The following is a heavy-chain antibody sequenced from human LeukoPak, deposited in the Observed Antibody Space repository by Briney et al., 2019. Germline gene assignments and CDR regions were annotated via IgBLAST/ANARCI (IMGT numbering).Heavy chain of an antibody. Sequence: SETLSLTCVLSGGSIITNDYWWGWVRQPPGAGLEWIGTIDHAGTTFYNVSLKSRVTISDDTPNNHSSLRLNFVGAADTAVYYWARRRDGYNQLDYWGQGTLVNGSS. J-gene: IGHJ4*02. CDR1: GGSIITNDYW. D-gene: IGHD5-24*01. CDR3: ARRRDGYNQLDY. V-gene: IGHV4-39*02. CDR2: IDHAGTT.